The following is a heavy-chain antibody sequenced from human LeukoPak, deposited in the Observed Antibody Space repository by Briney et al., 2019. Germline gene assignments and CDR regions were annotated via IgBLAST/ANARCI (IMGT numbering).Heavy chain of an antibody. CDR1: GFTFSDYY. D-gene: IGHD6-19*01. CDR3: AREIGYSSGWYISGSNYFDY. J-gene: IGHJ4*02. Sequence: GGSLRLSCAASGFTFSDYYMSWIRQAPGKGLEWVSYISSSSSYTNYADSVKGRFTISRDNAKNSLYLQMNSLRAEDTAVYYCAREIGYSSGWYISGSNYFDYWGQGTLVTVSS. V-gene: IGHV3-11*05. CDR2: ISSSSSYT.